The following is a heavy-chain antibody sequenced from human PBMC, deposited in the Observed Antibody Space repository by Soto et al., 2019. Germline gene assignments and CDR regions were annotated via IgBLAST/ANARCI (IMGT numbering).Heavy chain of an antibody. CDR3: ARDPLWGTAMVLWYFDR. D-gene: IGHD5-18*01. Sequence: QVQLVESGGGVVQPGRSLRLSCAASGFTFSSYAMHWVRQAPGKGLEWVAVISYDGSNKYYADSVKGRFTISRDNSKNTMYLQMNGMRAEDTAVYYCARDPLWGTAMVLWYFDRWGRGTLFTVSS. CDR2: ISYDGSNK. V-gene: IGHV3-30-3*01. CDR1: GFTFSSYA. J-gene: IGHJ2*01.